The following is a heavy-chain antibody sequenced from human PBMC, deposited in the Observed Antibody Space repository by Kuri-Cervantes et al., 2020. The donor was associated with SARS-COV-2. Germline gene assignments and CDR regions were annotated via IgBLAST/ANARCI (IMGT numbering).Heavy chain of an antibody. D-gene: IGHD3-22*01. CDR3: ARQPDYYDSSGYLGFDY. Sequence: SETLSLTCTVCNGSINNYYWTWIRQPPGKGLEWIGYISYSGYTNYNPSLRSRVTMSLDTSKNQFSLKLSSVTAADTAVYYCARQPDYYDSSGYLGFDYWGQGTLVTVSS. J-gene: IGHJ4*02. CDR2: ISYSGYT. V-gene: IGHV4-59*08. CDR1: NGSINNYY.